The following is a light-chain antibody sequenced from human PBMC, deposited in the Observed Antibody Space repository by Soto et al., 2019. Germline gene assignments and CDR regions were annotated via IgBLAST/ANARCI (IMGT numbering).Light chain of an antibody. CDR1: QSVSNNY. CDR3: QQYGSSPIT. CDR2: GAS. Sequence: VLTQSACTLSLSPGERATLSCRASQSVSNNYLAWYQQKPGQAPRLLIYGASNRATGIPDGFSGSGSGTDFTLTISRLEPEDFAVYYCQQYGSSPITFGQGTRLEIK. V-gene: IGKV3-20*01. J-gene: IGKJ5*01.